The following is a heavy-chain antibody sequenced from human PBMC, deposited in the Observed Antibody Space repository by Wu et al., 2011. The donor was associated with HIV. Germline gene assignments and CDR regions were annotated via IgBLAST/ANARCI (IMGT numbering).Heavy chain of an antibody. CDR3: ARHFRGRSDAFDI. Sequence: VQLVQSGTEVKKPGESLKISCNASGYSFSTFWIGWVRQMPGKGLDWMGIIYPGDSETKYSPAFQGQVTLSADKSISTAYLQWSSLKASDTAMYYCARHFRGRSDAFDIWGQGTMVTVSS. CDR2: IYPGDSET. D-gene: IGHD3-10*01. J-gene: IGHJ3*02. CDR1: GYSFSTFW. V-gene: IGHV5-51*01.